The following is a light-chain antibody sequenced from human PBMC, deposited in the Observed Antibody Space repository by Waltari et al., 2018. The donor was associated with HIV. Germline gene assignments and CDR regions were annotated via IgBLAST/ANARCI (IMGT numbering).Light chain of an antibody. CDR2: RVS. CDR1: ESVTTSH. CDR3: QQYGLSPLT. V-gene: IGKV3-20*01. J-gene: IGKJ5*01. Sequence: EIVLTQSPGTLSLSPGERATLSCRASESVTTSHLAWYQQKPGQAPRLLIYRVSNRATGIPDRFSGSGSGADFTLTISRLEPEDFAVYYCQQYGLSPLTFGQGTRLEIK.